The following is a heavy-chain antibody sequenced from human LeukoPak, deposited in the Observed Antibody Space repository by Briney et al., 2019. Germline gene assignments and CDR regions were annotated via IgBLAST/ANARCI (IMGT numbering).Heavy chain of an antibody. J-gene: IGHJ5*02. Sequence: GGSLRLSCAVSGFAFSNYNMNWVRQAPGKGLEWVASISSSSGHIHYADSVKGRFTISRDSAKNSLYLQVNILTAEQTAIYYWARLWESNFSAFGPWGPGTLVIVSS. CDR1: GFAFSNYN. CDR2: ISSSSGHI. D-gene: IGHD3-16*01. CDR3: ARLWESNFSAFGP. V-gene: IGHV3-21*01.